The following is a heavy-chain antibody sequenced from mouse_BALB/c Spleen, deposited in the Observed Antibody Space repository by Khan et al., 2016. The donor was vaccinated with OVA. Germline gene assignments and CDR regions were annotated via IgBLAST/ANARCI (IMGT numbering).Heavy chain of an antibody. CDR2: MIYSGNT. CDR3: ARSAVRYTFAY. J-gene: IGHJ3*01. Sequence: EVQLQESGPSLVKPSQTLSLTCSVTGDSITSGYWSWIRKFPGNKLEYMGYMIYSGNTYYNPSLKSRISITRHTSKNQYYLQLNSVTTEDTATYYCARSAVRYTFAYWGQGTLITVSA. CDR1: GDSITSGY. V-gene: IGHV3-8*02. D-gene: IGHD1-1*01.